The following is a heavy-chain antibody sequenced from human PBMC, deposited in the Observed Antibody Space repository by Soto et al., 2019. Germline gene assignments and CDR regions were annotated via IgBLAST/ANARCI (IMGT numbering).Heavy chain of an antibody. J-gene: IGHJ4*02. Sequence: QVQLVESGGGVVQPGRSLRLSCAASGFTFSSYAMHWVRQAPGKGLEWVAVISYDGSNKYYADSVKGRFTISRDNSKNTLYLQMNSLRAEDTAVYYCAGDRPYGDHDYWGQGTLVTVSS. D-gene: IGHD4-17*01. CDR3: AGDRPYGDHDY. CDR2: ISYDGSNK. V-gene: IGHV3-30-3*01. CDR1: GFTFSSYA.